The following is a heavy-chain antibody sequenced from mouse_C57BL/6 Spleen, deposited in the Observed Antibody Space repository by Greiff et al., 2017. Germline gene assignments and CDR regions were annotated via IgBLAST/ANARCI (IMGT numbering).Heavy chain of an antibody. J-gene: IGHJ4*01. CDR2: IDPADGET. V-gene: IGHV14-2*01. CDR1: GFNIHGYY. D-gene: IGHD2-4*01. CDR3: ATYDYDPYAKEY. Sequence: EVQLQQSGAELVKPGASVKLSCTASGFNIHGYYMHWVKQRTEQGLEWIGRIDPADGETKYAPKFKGKATITADTSSNTAYLQLSSRTSEDTAVYYCATYDYDPYAKEYWGQGPSVTVSS.